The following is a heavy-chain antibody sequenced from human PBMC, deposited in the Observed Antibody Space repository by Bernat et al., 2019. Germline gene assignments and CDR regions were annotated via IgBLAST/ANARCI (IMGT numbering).Heavy chain of an antibody. D-gene: IGHD6-13*01. V-gene: IGHV4-59*01. CDR1: GGSISSYY. CDR2: IYYSGST. Sequence: QVQLQESGPGLVKPSETLSLTCTVSGGSISSYYWSWIRQPPGKGLAWIGYIYYSGSTNYNPSLKSRVTISVDTSKNQFSLKLSSVTAADTAVYYCARWEGKQQLAFDYWGQGTLVTVSS. CDR3: ARWEGKQQLAFDY. J-gene: IGHJ4*02.